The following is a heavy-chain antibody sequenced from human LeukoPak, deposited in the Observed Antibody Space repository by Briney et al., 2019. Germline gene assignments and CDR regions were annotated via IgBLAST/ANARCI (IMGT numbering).Heavy chain of an antibody. CDR2: ISSSSSYI. D-gene: IGHD6-13*01. CDR3: ARDDAYSSSWYY. J-gene: IGHJ4*02. Sequence: PGGSLRLSCAASGFTFSSYSMNWVRQAPGRGLEWVSSISSSSSYIYYADSVKGRSTISRDNAKNSLYLQMNSLRAEDTAVYYCARDDAYSSSWYYWGQGTLVTVSS. V-gene: IGHV3-21*01. CDR1: GFTFSSYS.